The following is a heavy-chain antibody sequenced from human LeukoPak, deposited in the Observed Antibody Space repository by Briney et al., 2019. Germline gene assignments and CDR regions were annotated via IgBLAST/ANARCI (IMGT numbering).Heavy chain of an antibody. CDR2: TYYRSTWYN. Sequence: SQTLSLTCAISGDSVSSNSAAWNWIRQSPSRGLEWLGRTYYRSTWYNEYAVSVRGRITVNPNTSKNQFSLHLNSVTPEDTAVYYCARRLTQYDCFDPWGQGILVTVSS. V-gene: IGHV6-1*01. CDR3: ARRLTQYDCFDP. J-gene: IGHJ5*02. D-gene: IGHD2-2*01. CDR1: GDSVSSNSAA.